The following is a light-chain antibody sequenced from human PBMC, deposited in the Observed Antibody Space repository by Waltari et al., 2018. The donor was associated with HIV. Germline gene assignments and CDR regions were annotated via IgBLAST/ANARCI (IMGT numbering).Light chain of an antibody. CDR2: GVN. V-gene: IGLV2-23*02. J-gene: IGLJ2*01. Sequence: QSALIQLASIYGSPEESIILSCTGDSNNIGGYNLVSWYQQHPGRDPTLIIYGVNTLPSVVSSGFSGFKSGTTAARTISGLQAEDEAVYFCCSYAGADTPVVFGGGTKLTVL. CDR3: CSYAGADTPVV. CDR1: SNNIGGYNL.